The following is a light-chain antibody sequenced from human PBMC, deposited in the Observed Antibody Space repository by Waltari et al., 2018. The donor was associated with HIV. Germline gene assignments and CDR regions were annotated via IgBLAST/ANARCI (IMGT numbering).Light chain of an antibody. V-gene: IGKV1-16*01. CDR3: QQYRSYPLT. Sequence: DIQMTQSPSSLSASIGDRVTITCRAGQDIGDYLVWFQQKPGKAPESLIYGVSSLLSGVPPRFSRSGSGTVFTLTISSLQPEDFAPYYCQQYRSYPLTIVGGTKVQVK. CDR2: GVS. J-gene: IGKJ4*01. CDR1: QDIGDY.